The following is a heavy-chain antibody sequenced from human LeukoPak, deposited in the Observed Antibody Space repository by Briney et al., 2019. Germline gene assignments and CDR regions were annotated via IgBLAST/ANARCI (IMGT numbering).Heavy chain of an antibody. D-gene: IGHD2-2*01. V-gene: IGHV1-18*04. J-gene: IGHJ3*02. CDR1: GYIFTGYY. CDR3: ARDQNVIVAPAAIWTGGAFDI. Sequence: ASVKVSCKASGYIFTGYYMHWVRQAPGQGLEWMGWISTYNGNTNYAQKFQGRVTMASDTSTTTAYMELRSLRSDDTAIYYCARDQNVIVAPAAIWTGGAFDIWGQGTMVTVSS. CDR2: ISTYNGNT.